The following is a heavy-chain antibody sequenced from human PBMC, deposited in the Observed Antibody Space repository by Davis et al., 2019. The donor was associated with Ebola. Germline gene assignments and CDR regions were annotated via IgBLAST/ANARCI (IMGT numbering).Heavy chain of an antibody. J-gene: IGHJ6*02. CDR2: INHSGST. CDR1: GGSFSGYY. D-gene: IGHD5-18*01. V-gene: IGHV4-34*01. Sequence: GSLRLSCDVYGGSFSGYYWNWIRQPPGKGLEWIGEINHSGSTNYNPSLKSRVTISVDTSKNQFSLKLSSVTAADTAVYYCARGHSYGSMVYGVDVWGQGTTVSVSS. CDR3: ARGHSYGSMVYGVDV.